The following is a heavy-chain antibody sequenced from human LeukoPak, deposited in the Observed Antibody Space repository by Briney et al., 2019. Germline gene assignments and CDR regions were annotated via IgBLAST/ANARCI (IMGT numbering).Heavy chain of an antibody. V-gene: IGHV4-4*02. CDR2: IHRAGRT. CDR1: GVSISSSEW. D-gene: IGHD3-9*01. Sequence: SEALSLTCAVSGVSISSSEWWIWVRQPPGQGLEWIGEIHRAGRTRYNPSLKSRVTISMDYSKNQFSLKLTSVTAADTAIYYCGKTDIYFNPIDYWGPGSLVTVSS. J-gene: IGHJ4*02. CDR3: GKTDIYFNPIDY.